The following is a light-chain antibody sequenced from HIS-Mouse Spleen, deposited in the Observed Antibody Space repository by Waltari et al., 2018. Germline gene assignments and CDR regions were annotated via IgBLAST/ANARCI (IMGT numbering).Light chain of an antibody. Sequence: NFMLTQPHSVSESPGKTVTISCTGSSGSIASHYVQWYPQRPGSAPTTVIYEANQRPSGVPDRFSGSIDSSSNSASLTISGLKTEDEADYYCQSYDSSNWVFGGGTKLTVL. CDR2: EAN. J-gene: IGLJ3*02. CDR3: QSYDSSNWV. CDR1: SGSIASHY. V-gene: IGLV6-57*02.